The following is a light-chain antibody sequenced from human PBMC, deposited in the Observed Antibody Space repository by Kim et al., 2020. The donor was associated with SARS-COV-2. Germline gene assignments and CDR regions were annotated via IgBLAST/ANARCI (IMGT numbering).Light chain of an antibody. CDR2: GAA. CDR1: QSGSSSY. CDR3: KQYGSSLYT. Sequence: LSPGERATRSCRASQSGSSSYLAWYQQKPGQAPRLLIYGAASRATGIPDRFSGSGSGTDFTLTISRLEPEDFAVYYCKQYGSSLYTFGQGTTLEI. J-gene: IGKJ2*01. V-gene: IGKV3-20*01.